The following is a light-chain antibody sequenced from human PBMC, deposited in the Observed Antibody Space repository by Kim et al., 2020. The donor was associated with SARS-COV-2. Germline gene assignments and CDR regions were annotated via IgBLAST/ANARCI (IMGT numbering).Light chain of an antibody. CDR3: CSYAGSSTFV. V-gene: IGLV2-23*02. J-gene: IGLJ1*01. CDR1: SSDVGSYNL. Sequence: LTQPASVSGSPGQSITISCTGTSSDVGSYNLVSWYQQHPGKAPKLMIYEVSKRPSGVSNRFSGSKSGNTASLTISGLQAEDEADYYCCSYAGSSTFVCGTGTKVTVL. CDR2: EVS.